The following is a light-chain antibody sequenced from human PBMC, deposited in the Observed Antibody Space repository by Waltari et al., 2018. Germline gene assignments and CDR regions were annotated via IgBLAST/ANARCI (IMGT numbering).Light chain of an antibody. J-gene: IGKJ1*01. CDR3: QQTYGGSRT. Sequence: DIQMTQSPSSLSASIGDRLTITCRASQTISKYLNWYQQKPGKAPKLLIYRTSNLQSGVPSRFTGSGSGTDFTLTSSSLQPDDFATYDWQQTYGGSRTFGQGTKVESK. V-gene: IGKV1-39*01. CDR1: QTISKY. CDR2: RTS.